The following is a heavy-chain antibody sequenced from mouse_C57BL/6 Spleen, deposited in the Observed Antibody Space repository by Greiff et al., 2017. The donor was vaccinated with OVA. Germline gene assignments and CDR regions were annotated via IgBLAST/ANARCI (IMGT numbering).Heavy chain of an antibody. D-gene: IGHD2-2*01. CDR1: GFTFSSYG. J-gene: IGHJ2*01. CDR2: ISSGGSYT. CDR3: ARLGYGYDYFDY. V-gene: IGHV5-6*01. Sequence: EVKLVESGGDLVKPGGSLKLSCAASGFTFSSYGMSWVRQTPDKRLEWVATISSGGSYTYYPDSVKGRFTISRDNAKNTLYLQMSSLKSEDTAMYYCARLGYGYDYFDYWGQGTTLTVSS.